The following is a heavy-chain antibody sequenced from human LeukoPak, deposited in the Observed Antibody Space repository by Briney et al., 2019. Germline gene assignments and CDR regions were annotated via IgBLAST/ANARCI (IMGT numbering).Heavy chain of an antibody. Sequence: PSQTLSLTCTVSGGSISSGDYYWSWIRQPPGKGLEWIGYIYYSGSTYYNPSLKSRVTISVDASKNQFSLKLSSVTAADTAVYYCASYGDLQYFQHWGQGTLVTVPS. J-gene: IGHJ1*01. CDR1: GGSISSGDYY. CDR2: IYYSGST. V-gene: IGHV4-30-4*08. D-gene: IGHD4-17*01. CDR3: ASYGDLQYFQH.